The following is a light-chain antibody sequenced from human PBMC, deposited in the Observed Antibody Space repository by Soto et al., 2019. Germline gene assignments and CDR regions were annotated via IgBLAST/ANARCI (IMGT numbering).Light chain of an antibody. J-gene: IGLJ3*02. CDR1: NSDIGGHNI. V-gene: IGLV2-14*01. CDR3: SSYTFSNTWV. CDR2: GVS. Sequence: QSALTQPASVSESLGQSITISCSGTNSDIGGHNIVSWHQQLPGKTPKVLIYGVSNRPSGISNRFSGSKSGNTASLTISGLQAEDEADYYCSSYTFSNTWVFGGGTKLTVL.